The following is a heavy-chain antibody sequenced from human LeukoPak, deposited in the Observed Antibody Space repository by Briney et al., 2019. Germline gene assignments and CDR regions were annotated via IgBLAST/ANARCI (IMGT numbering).Heavy chain of an antibody. Sequence: GGSLRLSCAASGFTFSSYSMNWVRQAPGKGLEWVSSISSSSSYIYYADSVTGRFTISRDNAKNSLYLQMNSLRAEDTAVYYCARDGELGYCSGGSCSTTSYYYYGMDVWGQGTTVTVSS. J-gene: IGHJ6*02. D-gene: IGHD2-15*01. CDR2: ISSSSSYI. CDR3: ARDGELGYCSGGSCSTTSYYYYGMDV. V-gene: IGHV3-21*01. CDR1: GFTFSSYS.